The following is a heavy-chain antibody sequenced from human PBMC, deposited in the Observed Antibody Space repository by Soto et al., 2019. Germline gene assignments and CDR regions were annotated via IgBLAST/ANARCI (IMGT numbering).Heavy chain of an antibody. CDR2: MSPNNGNT. V-gene: IGHV1-18*01. J-gene: IGHJ5*02. CDR3: ARGAVLRYFACSLIWFDP. CDR1: GYTFTSYG. D-gene: IGHD3-9*01. Sequence: ASVKVSFKASGYTFTSYGISWVRQAPGQGLEWMGWMSPNNGNTNYAQKLQGRVTMTRNTSTSTAYMELSNLRSEDTAVYYCARGAVLRYFACSLIWFDPWGQGTLVTVSS.